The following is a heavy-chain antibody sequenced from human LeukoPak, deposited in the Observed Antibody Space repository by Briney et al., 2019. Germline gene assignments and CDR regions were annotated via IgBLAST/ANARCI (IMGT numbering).Heavy chain of an antibody. D-gene: IGHD1-26*01. CDR3: SSGSYWPSDDAFDI. CDR2: ISYDGSNK. CDR1: GFTFSRHG. V-gene: IGHV3-30*03. Sequence: GGSLRLSCAPSGFTFSRHGMHWVRQAPGKGLEWVAVISYDGSNKYYADSVKGRFTISRDNSKNTLYLQMNSLRAEDTAVYYCSSGSYWPSDDAFDIWGQGTMVTVSS. J-gene: IGHJ3*02.